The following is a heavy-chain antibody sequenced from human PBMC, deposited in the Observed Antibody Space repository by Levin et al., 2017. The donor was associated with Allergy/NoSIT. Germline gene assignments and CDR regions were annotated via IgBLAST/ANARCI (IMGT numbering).Heavy chain of an antibody. V-gene: IGHV4-34*01. Sequence: PSETLSLTCAVYGGSFSGYYWSWIRQPPGKGLEWIGEINHSGSTNYNPSLKSRVTISVDTSKNQFSLQLSSVTAADTAVYYCARSGYCSSTSCYSASSKKIDYWGQGTLVTVSS. D-gene: IGHD2-2*01. CDR1: GGSFSGYY. CDR2: INHSGST. CDR3: ARSGYCSSTSCYSASSKKIDY. J-gene: IGHJ4*02.